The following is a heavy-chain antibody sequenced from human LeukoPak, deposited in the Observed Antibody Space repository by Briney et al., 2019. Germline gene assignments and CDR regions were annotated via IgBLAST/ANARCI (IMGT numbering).Heavy chain of an antibody. D-gene: IGHD3-10*01. CDR2: MNPNSGNT. CDR1: GYTFTSYD. CDR3: ARGPYYGSGSYFGEFDY. J-gene: IGHJ4*02. Sequence: ASVKVSCKASGYTFTSYDINWVRQATGQGLEWMGWMNPNSGNTGYAQKFQGRVTITRNTSISTAYMELSSLRSEDTAVYYCARGPYYGSGSYFGEFDYWGQGTLVTVPS. V-gene: IGHV1-8*03.